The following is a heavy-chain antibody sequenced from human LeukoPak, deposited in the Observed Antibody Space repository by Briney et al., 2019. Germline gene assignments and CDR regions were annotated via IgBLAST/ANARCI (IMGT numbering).Heavy chain of an antibody. Sequence: GGSLRLSCAPSGFSFKSYGMAWFRQAPGKGLEWVSTIDNVGERTHYADSVEGRFTISRDNSKSTLYLQMNSLRAEDTAVYFCAKGQYCSSTSCYVIGAFDIWGQGTMVTVSS. CDR3: AKGQYCSSTSCYVIGAFDI. V-gene: IGHV3-23*01. D-gene: IGHD2-2*01. CDR1: GFSFKSYG. CDR2: IDNVGERT. J-gene: IGHJ3*02.